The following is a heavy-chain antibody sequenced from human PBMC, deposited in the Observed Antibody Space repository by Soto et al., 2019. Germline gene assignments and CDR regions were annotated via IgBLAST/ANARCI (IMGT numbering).Heavy chain of an antibody. Sequence: TLSLTCTVSGGSISSGYYYWSWIRQLPGKGLEWIGYIYYTGSAYYNPSLKSRVTISVDTSKNQLSLKLRSVTAADTAVYYCAKSXGSGARPYYYYYYGMDVWGQGTTVTVSS. CDR2: IYYTGSA. CDR3: AKSXGSGARPYYYYYYGMDV. D-gene: IGHD3-10*01. J-gene: IGHJ6*02. CDR1: GGSISSGYYY. V-gene: IGHV4-31*03.